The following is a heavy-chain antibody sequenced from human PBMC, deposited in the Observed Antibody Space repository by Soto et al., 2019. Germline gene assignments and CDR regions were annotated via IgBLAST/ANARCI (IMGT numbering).Heavy chain of an antibody. CDR1: GYTFTGYY. J-gene: IGHJ3*02. CDR3: ARGKIWFGGGYDAFDI. CDR2: INPNSGGT. D-gene: IGHD3-10*01. Sequence: ASVKVSCKASGYTFTGYYMHWVRQAPGQGLEWMGWINPNSGGTNYAQKFQGRVTMTRDTSISTAYMELSRLRSDDTAVYYCARGKIWFGGGYDAFDIWGQGTMVTVSS. V-gene: IGHV1-2*02.